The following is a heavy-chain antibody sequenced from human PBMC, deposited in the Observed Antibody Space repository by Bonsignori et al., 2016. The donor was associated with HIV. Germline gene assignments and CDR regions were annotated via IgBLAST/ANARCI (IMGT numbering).Heavy chain of an antibody. J-gene: IGHJ6*03. CDR3: ARKHGDPVYYYYYMDV. V-gene: IGHV3-48*02. D-gene: IGHD7-27*01. CDR2: ISSGSGTI. Sequence: WIRQPPGKGLEWVSYISSGSGTIYYADSVRGRFTISRDNAKNSLYLQMNSLRDEDTAVYYCARKHGDPVYYYYYMDVWGKGTTVTVSS.